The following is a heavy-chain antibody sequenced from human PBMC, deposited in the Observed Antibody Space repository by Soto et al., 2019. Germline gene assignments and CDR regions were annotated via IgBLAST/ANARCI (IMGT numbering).Heavy chain of an antibody. Sequence: QVQLVESGGGVVPPGRSLRLSCAASGFSFSTYGMHCFRQAPGKGLEWGAVTSYDGGNKYYADSVKGRFSISRDNSKNTLYLQMHSLRAEDTAVYYCAKDTRYNSGWYGRPGNFDYWGQGTLVTVSS. CDR2: TSYDGGNK. D-gene: IGHD6-19*01. CDR1: GFSFSTYG. CDR3: AKDTRYNSGWYGRPGNFDY. V-gene: IGHV3-30*18. J-gene: IGHJ4*02.